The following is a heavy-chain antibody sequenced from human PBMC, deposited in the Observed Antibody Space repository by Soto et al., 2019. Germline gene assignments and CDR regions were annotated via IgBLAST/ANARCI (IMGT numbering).Heavy chain of an antibody. CDR1: GGSFSGYY. D-gene: IGHD2-8*02. CDR2: INHSGST. CDR3: ARGSWCFDY. J-gene: IGHJ4*02. Sequence: QVQLKQWGAGLLKPSETLSLTCAVYGGSFSGYYWGWIRQPPGKGLEWIGEINHSGSTNYNPSLKSRVTISVDTSKNQFSLKLSSVTAADTAVYYCARGSWCFDYWGQGTLVTVSS. V-gene: IGHV4-34*01.